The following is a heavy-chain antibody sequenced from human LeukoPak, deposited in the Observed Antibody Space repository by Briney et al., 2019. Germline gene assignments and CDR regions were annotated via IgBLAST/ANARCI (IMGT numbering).Heavy chain of an antibody. J-gene: IGHJ4*02. Sequence: GGSLRLSCAASGFTFSNYDMSWVRQAPGKGLEWVSGISGSGGSTYHADSVKGRFTISRDNSKNTLYLQMNSLRAEDTAVYYCAKELDSSGYFDYWGQGTLVTVSS. V-gene: IGHV3-23*01. CDR3: AKELDSSGYFDY. D-gene: IGHD3-22*01. CDR1: GFTFSNYD. CDR2: ISGSGGST.